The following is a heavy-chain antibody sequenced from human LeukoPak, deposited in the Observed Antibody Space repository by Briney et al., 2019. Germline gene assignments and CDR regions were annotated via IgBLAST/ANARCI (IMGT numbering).Heavy chain of an antibody. D-gene: IGHD4-23*01. CDR1: GYRFIGYW. Sequence: GESLKISCKGSGYRFIGYWIGWVRQMPGKGLGWMGIIYPGDSNTRYSPSFQGQVTISADKSINTAYVQWSSLKASDTAMYYCARRVVNNRNWYFNLWGRGTLVTVSS. CDR3: ARRVVNNRNWYFNL. J-gene: IGHJ2*01. V-gene: IGHV5-51*01. CDR2: IYPGDSNT.